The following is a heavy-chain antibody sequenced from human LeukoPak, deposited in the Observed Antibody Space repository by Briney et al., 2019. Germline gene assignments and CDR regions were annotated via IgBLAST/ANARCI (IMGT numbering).Heavy chain of an antibody. Sequence: GGSLRLSCAASGFTFSNAWMNWVRQAPGKGLEWVGRIKSKTDGGTTDHAAPVKGRITISRDDSKNALYLQMNSLKTEDTAVYYCTTDLYGSGWLHDWGQGTLVIVSS. CDR1: GFTFSNAW. CDR2: IKSKTDGGTT. V-gene: IGHV3-15*07. D-gene: IGHD5-24*01. CDR3: TTDLYGSGWLHD. J-gene: IGHJ4*02.